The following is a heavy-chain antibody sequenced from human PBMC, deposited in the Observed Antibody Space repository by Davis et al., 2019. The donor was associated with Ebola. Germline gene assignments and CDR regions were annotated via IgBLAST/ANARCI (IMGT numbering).Heavy chain of an antibody. Sequence: KVSCKGSGYSFTSYWIGWVRQMPGKGLERMGRIDPSDSYTNYSPSFQGHVTISADKSISTAYLQWSSLKASDTAMYYCAAQLYYYYGMDVWGQGTTVTVSS. CDR1: GYSFTSYW. CDR2: IDPSDSYT. V-gene: IGHV5-10-1*01. CDR3: AAQLYYYYGMDV. D-gene: IGHD4-11*01. J-gene: IGHJ6*02.